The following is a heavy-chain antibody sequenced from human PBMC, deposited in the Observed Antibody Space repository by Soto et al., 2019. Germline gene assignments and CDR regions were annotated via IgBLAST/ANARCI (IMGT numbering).Heavy chain of an antibody. J-gene: IGHJ4*02. Sequence: QVQLRESGPGLVKPSQTLSLTCTVSGDSISSGGSYWSWIRQHPGKGLGWIGYISFSGSTYYNPSLKSRVIISADTSKNQVSLRLSSVTAADTADYYCAREWGVRGVTAAWGQGTLVTVSS. V-gene: IGHV4-31*03. CDR2: ISFSGST. D-gene: IGHD3-10*01. CDR3: AREWGVRGVTAA. CDR1: GDSISSGGSY.